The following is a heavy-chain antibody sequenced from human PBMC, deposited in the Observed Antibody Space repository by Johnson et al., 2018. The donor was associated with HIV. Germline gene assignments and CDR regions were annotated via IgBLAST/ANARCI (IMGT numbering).Heavy chain of an antibody. CDR3: ARRMVQGVIITSGAFDI. D-gene: IGHD3-10*01. Sequence: VQLVESGGGLIQPGGSLRLSCAASGFTVSSNYMSWVRQAPGKGLEWVSVIYSGGSTYYADSVKGRFTISRDNSKNTLYLQMNSLRAEDTAVYYCARRMVQGVIITSGAFDIWCQGTMVTVSS. V-gene: IGHV3-66*03. CDR2: IYSGGST. J-gene: IGHJ3*02. CDR1: GFTVSSNY.